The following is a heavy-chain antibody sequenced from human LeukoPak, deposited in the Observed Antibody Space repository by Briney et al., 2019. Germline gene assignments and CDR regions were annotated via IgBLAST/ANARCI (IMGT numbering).Heavy chain of an antibody. CDR1: GFTFSDYY. CDR2: ISSGGTII. J-gene: IGHJ4*02. V-gene: IGHV3-11*01. CDR3: ARVYYGSGSFYNY. D-gene: IGHD3-10*01. Sequence: GGSLRLSCAASGFTFSDYYMSWIRQAPGKGLEWVSYISSGGTIIFYADSVKGRFTISRDNAKNSLFLQMNSLRAEDTAVYYCARVYYGSGSFYNYWGQGSLVTVSS.